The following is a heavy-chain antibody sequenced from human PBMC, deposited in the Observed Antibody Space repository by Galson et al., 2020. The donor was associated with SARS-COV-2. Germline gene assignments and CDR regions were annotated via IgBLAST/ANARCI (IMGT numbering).Heavy chain of an antibody. CDR1: GGSVSSSSFY. D-gene: IGHD2-8*01. V-gene: IGHV4-39*07. CDR2: INYSETP. J-gene: IGHJ6*02. Sequence: SETLSLTCTVSGGSVSSSSFYWGWVRQPPGKGLEWIGNINYSETPYYNPTLKSRVAISIDKSKNQFSLKVTSVTAADTAVYYCARDDGNAVYYYGMDVWGQGTLVTVSS. CDR3: ARDDGNAVYYYGMDV.